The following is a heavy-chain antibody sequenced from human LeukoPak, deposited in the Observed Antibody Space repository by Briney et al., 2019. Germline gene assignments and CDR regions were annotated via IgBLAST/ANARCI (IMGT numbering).Heavy chain of an antibody. CDR3: ARDSSGSPDY. CDR1: GGSISSSSYY. CDR2: IYYSGRT. D-gene: IGHD3-10*01. Sequence: SETLSLTCTVSGGSISSSSYYWGWLRQPPGKGLEWIGRIYYSGRTYYNPSLKSRVTISEGTSKNQFSLKLSSVTAADTAVYYCARDSSGSPDYWGQGTLVTVSS. V-gene: IGHV4-39*07. J-gene: IGHJ4*02.